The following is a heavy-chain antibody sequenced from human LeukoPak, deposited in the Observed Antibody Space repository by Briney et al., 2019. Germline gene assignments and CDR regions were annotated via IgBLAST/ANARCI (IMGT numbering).Heavy chain of an antibody. CDR3: ATASYFGSGSYGYFDY. J-gene: IGHJ4*02. CDR2: IYSSGNT. D-gene: IGHD3-10*01. V-gene: IGHV4-39*01. CDR1: GGSISSSSHY. Sequence: PSETLSLTCSVSGGSISSSSHYWGWIRQPPGKGLEWIGSIYSSGNTYYNPSLKSRVTVSVDTSKNQFSLRLCSVTAADTAVYYCATASYFGSGSYGYFDYWGQGTLVTVSS.